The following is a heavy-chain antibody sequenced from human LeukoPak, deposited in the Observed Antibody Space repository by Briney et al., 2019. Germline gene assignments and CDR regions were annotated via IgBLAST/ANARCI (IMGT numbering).Heavy chain of an antibody. CDR2: ISYDGSNK. CDR3: ANSWFDP. CDR1: GFTVSSYG. Sequence: GGSLRLSCAASGFTVSSYGMHWVRQAPGKGLEWVAVISYDGSNKYYADSVKGRFTISRGNSKNTLYLQMNSLRAEDTAVYYCANSWFDPWGQGTLVTVSS. J-gene: IGHJ5*02. V-gene: IGHV3-30*18.